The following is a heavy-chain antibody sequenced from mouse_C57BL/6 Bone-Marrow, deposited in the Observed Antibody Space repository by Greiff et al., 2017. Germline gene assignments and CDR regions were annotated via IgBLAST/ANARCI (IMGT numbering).Heavy chain of an antibody. D-gene: IGHD2-1*01. CDR1: GYTFTSYW. CDR2: IYPGSGST. CDR3: ARREGYGNGVNFDY. Sequence: QVQLQQPGAELVKPGASVKMSCKASGYTFTSYWITWVKQRPGQGLEWIGDIYPGSGSTNYNEKFKSKATLTVDTSSSTAYMQLSSLTSEDSAVYYCARREGYGNGVNFDYWGQGTTLTVSS. V-gene: IGHV1-55*01. J-gene: IGHJ2*01.